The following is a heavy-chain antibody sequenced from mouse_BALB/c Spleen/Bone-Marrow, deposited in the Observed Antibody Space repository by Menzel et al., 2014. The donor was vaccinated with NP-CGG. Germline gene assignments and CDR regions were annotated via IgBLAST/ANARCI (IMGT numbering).Heavy chain of an antibody. CDR1: GYTFTSYW. V-gene: IGHV1S81*02. J-gene: IGHJ4*01. Sequence: QVQLQQSGAELVKPGASVKLSCKASGYTFTSYWMHWVKQRPGHGLEWIGEINPSNGRTNYNEKFKSKATLTVDKSSSTAYIQLSSLTSEDSAVYYCAREGNYYGSIAMDYWGQGTSVTVSS. D-gene: IGHD1-1*01. CDR2: INPSNGRT. CDR3: AREGNYYGSIAMDY.